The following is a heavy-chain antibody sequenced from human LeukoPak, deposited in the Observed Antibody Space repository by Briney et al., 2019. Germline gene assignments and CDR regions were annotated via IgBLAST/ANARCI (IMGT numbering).Heavy chain of an antibody. CDR3: ARGYCSGNSCSQTSYFDY. Sequence: GGSLRLSCAASEFTFSYYNMNWVRQAPGKGLEWVSSISTSSTYKYYADSVTGRFTISRDNAENSLYLQMNSLRAEDAAAYYCARGYCSGNSCSQTSYFDYWGQGTLVTVSS. D-gene: IGHD2-15*01. CDR2: ISTSSTYK. J-gene: IGHJ4*02. CDR1: EFTFSYYN. V-gene: IGHV3-21*01.